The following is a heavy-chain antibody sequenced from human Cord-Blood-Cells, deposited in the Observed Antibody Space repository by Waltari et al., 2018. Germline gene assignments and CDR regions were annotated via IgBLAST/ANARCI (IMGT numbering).Heavy chain of an antibody. V-gene: IGHV3-66*01. J-gene: IGHJ6*02. CDR1: GFTVSSNY. Sequence: EVQLVESGGGLVQPGGSLRLSCAASGFTVSSNYMSWVRQAPGKGLEWVSVIYGGGSTYYADSVKGRFTISRDNSKNTLYLQMNSLRAEDTAVYYCARMRSSSSTGDLDYYGMDVWGQGTTVTVSS. CDR3: ARMRSSSSTGDLDYYGMDV. D-gene: IGHD6-6*01. CDR2: IYGGGST.